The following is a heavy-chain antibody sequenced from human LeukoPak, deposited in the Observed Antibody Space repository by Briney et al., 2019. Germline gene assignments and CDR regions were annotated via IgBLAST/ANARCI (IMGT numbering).Heavy chain of an antibody. J-gene: IGHJ5*02. CDR2: IYHSGST. D-gene: IGHD1-26*01. V-gene: IGHV4-30-2*01. CDR1: GGSISSGGYS. CDR3: ARAGGSYYSSLGNWFDP. Sequence: SETLSLTCAVSGGSISSGGYSWSWIRQPPGKGLEWIGYIYHSGSTYYNPSLKSRVTISVDRSKNQFSLKLSSVTAADTAVYYCARAGGSYYSSLGNWFDPWGQGTLVTVSS.